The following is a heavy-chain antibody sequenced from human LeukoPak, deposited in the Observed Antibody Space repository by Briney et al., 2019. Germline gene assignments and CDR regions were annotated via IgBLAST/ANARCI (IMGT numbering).Heavy chain of an antibody. CDR1: EFTVSRNY. J-gene: IGHJ4*02. Sequence: PGGSLRLSCTASEFTVSRNYMLWVRQAPGKGLEWVSLIFSNGDTHYADSVKGRFTISRDTSKNTVSLQMNSLRVEDTAMYYCTRDLMNYWGQGTLVTVSS. V-gene: IGHV3-53*01. CDR3: TRDLMNY. CDR2: IFSNGDT.